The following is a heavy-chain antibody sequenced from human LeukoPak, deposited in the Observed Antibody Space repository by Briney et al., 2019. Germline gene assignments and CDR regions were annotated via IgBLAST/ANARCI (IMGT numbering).Heavy chain of an antibody. D-gene: IGHD1-26*01. V-gene: IGHV3-30*18. CDR3: AKDLKWDLTDGFDY. CDR1: GFTFSSYA. Sequence: PGRSLRLSCAASGFTFSSYAMHCVRQAPGKGLEWVALISYDVSNKYYADSVKGRFTISRDNSKNTLYLQMNSLRAEDTAVYYCAKDLKWDLTDGFDYWGQGTLVTVSS. CDR2: ISYDVSNK. J-gene: IGHJ4*02.